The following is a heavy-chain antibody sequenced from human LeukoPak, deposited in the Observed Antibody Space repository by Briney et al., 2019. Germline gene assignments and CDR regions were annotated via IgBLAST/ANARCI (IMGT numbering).Heavy chain of an antibody. V-gene: IGHV4-39*01. CDR3: ARAQTGTTYYYYMDV. J-gene: IGHJ6*03. CDR1: GGSISSSSYY. Sequence: PSETLSLTCTVPGGSISSSSYYWGSVRQPPGKGLEWIGSIYYSGSTYYHPSLKSRVTISVDTSKNQFSLKLSSVTAADTAVYYCARAQTGTTYYYYMDVWGKGTTVTVSS. CDR2: IYYSGST. D-gene: IGHD1-7*01.